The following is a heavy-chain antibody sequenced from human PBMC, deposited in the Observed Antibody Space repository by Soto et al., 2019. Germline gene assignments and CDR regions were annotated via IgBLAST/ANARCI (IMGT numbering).Heavy chain of an antibody. J-gene: IGHJ5*02. V-gene: IGHV3-30-3*01. CDR3: AREHYSNYVPKKNWFDP. CDR2: ISYDGSNK. CDR1: GFTFSGFD. Sequence: GGSLRLSCEASGFTFSGFDMHWVRQPTGKGLEWVAVISYDGSNKYYADSVKGRFTISRDNSKNTLYLQMNSLRAEDTAVYYCAREHYSNYVPKKNWFDPWGQGTLVTVSS. D-gene: IGHD4-4*01.